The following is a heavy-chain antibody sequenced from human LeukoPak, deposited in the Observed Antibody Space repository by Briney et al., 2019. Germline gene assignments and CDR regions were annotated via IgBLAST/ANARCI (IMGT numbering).Heavy chain of an antibody. CDR1: GGSFTDYY. CDR2: VNHSGTT. D-gene: IGHD5-12*01. Sequence: SETLCLTCAVYGGSFTDYYWSWIRQTPGKGLEWIGEVNHSGTTNYNPSLKSRVTISVDTSKNQFSLKVTSVPAADTALYYCARAYNGYDYPWGQGTLVTVSS. J-gene: IGHJ5*02. V-gene: IGHV4-34*01. CDR3: ARAYNGYDYP.